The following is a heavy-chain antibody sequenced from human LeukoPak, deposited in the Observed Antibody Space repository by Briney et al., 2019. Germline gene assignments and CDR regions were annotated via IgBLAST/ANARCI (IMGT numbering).Heavy chain of an antibody. J-gene: IGHJ4*02. CDR3: ARAHQYSSGPWGFNY. D-gene: IGHD6-19*01. CDR2: IYSGGST. V-gene: IGHV3-53*01. Sequence: GGSLRLSCAASGFTVSSNYMSWVRQAPGKGLEWVSVIYSGGSTYYADSVKGRFTISRDNSKNTLYLQMNSLRAEDTAAYYCARAHQYSSGPWGFNYWGQGTLVTVSS. CDR1: GFTVSSNY.